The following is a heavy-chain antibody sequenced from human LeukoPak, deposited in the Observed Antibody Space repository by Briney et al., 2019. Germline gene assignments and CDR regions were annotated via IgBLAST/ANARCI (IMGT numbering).Heavy chain of an antibody. J-gene: IGHJ5*02. Sequence: GSVKVSCKASGYTFTSYYMNWVRQAPGQGLEWMGKIKPSDGSTDFAQNFQGRVTMTRDTSTSTVYMELSSLRSEDTAVYYCVRGWWGTDYGWTNWFDPWGQGTLVTVSS. CDR2: IKPSDGST. CDR3: VRGWWGTDYGWTNWFDP. CDR1: GYTFTSYY. V-gene: IGHV1-46*01. D-gene: IGHD4-17*01.